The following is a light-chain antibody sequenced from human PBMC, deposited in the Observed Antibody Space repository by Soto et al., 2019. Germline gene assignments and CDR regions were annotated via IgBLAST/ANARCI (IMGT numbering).Light chain of an antibody. Sequence: EIVLTQSPGSLSLSPGERATLSSRASQSVSSSYLAWYQQKPGQAPRLLIYGASSRATGIPDRFSGSGSGTDFTLTISRLEPEDFAVYYCQQYGSLYTFGHGTKLEIK. CDR2: GAS. CDR3: QQYGSLYT. V-gene: IGKV3-20*01. CDR1: QSVSSSY. J-gene: IGKJ2*01.